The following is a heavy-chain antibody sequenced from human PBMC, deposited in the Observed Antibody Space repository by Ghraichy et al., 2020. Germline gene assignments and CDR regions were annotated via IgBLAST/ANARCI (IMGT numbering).Heavy chain of an antibody. Sequence: GGSLRLSCAASGFSFSSYTMNWVRQAPGKRLEWVSVISDNVDRTFYADSVKGRFAISRDNSKNTLYLQMNSLRAGDSAVYYCVRDRGDGYPTGFDYWGQGTLVTVSP. D-gene: IGHD5-24*01. CDR1: GFSFSSYT. CDR3: VRDRGDGYPTGFDY. V-gene: IGHV3-23*01. CDR2: ISDNVDRT. J-gene: IGHJ4*02.